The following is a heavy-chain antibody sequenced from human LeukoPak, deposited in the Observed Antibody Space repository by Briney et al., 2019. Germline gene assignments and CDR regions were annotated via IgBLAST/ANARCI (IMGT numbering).Heavy chain of an antibody. CDR2: IYHSGST. J-gene: IGHJ3*02. V-gene: IGHV4-38-2*02. Sequence: NTGGSLRLSCAASEFTFSSYAMSWIRQPPGKGLEWIGSIYHSGSTYYNPSLKSRVTISVDTSKNQFSLKLSSVTAADTAVYYCARDENYYDSSGYSFVGAFDIWGQGTMVTVSS. D-gene: IGHD3-22*01. CDR3: ARDENYYDSSGYSFVGAFDI. CDR1: EFTFSSYA.